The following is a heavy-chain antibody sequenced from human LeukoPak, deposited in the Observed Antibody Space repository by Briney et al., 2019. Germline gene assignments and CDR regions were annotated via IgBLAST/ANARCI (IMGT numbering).Heavy chain of an antibody. J-gene: IGHJ4*02. CDR3: ATVHYEWETPEY. CDR2: FDPEDGET. CDR1: GYTLTELS. D-gene: IGHD1-26*01. Sequence: ASVKVSCKVSGYTLTELSMHWVRQAPGKGLEGMGGFDPEDGETIYAQKSQGRVTMTEDTSTDTAYMELSSLRSEDTAVYYCATVHYEWETPEYWGQGTLVTVSS. V-gene: IGHV1-24*01.